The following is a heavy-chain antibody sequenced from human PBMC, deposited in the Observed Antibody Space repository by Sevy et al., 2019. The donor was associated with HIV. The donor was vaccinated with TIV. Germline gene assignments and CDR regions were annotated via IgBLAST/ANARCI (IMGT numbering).Heavy chain of an antibody. J-gene: IGHJ6*02. CDR1: GGSISSSSYY. CDR2: IYYSGST. V-gene: IGHV4-39*07. CDR3: ATANPYYYYGMDV. Sequence: SETLSLTCTVSGGSISSSSYYWGWIRQPPGKGLEWIGSIYYSGSTYYNPSLKSRVTISADTSKNEFSLKLSSVTAADTAIYYCATANPYYYYGMDVWGQGTTVTVSS.